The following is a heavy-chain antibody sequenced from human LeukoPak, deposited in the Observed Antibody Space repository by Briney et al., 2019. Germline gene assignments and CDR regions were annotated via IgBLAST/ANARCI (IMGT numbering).Heavy chain of an antibody. CDR1: GGSFSGYY. CDR2: INHSGST. CDR3: AIRYYYYGMDV. Sequence: SETLSLTCAVYGGSFSGYYWSWIRQPPGKGLEWIGEINHSGSTNYNPSLKSRVTMSVDTSKNQFSLKLSSVTAADTAVYYCAIRYYYYGMDVWGQGTTVTVSS. J-gene: IGHJ6*02. V-gene: IGHV4-34*01.